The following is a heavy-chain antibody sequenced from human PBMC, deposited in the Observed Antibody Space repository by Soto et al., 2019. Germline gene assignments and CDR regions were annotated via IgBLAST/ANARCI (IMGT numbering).Heavy chain of an antibody. CDR2: ISYDGSNK. J-gene: IGHJ6*02. CDR1: GFTFSSYA. CDR3: ARDFRARGDYLYYYYYYGMDV. D-gene: IGHD4-17*01. Sequence: GGSLRLSCAASGFTFSSYAMHWVRQAPGKGLEWVAVISYDGSNKYYADSVKGRFTISRDNSKNTLYLQMNSLRAEDTAVYYCARDFRARGDYLYYYYYYGMDVWGQGTTVTVSS. V-gene: IGHV3-30-3*01.